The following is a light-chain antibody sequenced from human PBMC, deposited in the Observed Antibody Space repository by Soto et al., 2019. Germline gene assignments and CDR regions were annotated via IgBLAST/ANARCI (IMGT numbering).Light chain of an antibody. CDR1: QGLNNW. J-gene: IGKJ2*01. CDR2: AAS. CDR3: QQANSLPYT. V-gene: IGKV1-12*01. Sequence: DIQMTQSPSSVSASIGDRVTITCRASQGLNNWIAWYQQKPGKAPKLLIYAASSLQSGVPSRFSGSGSGTDFTLTISGLLPEDFATYYCQQANSLPYTSGQGTKLEIK.